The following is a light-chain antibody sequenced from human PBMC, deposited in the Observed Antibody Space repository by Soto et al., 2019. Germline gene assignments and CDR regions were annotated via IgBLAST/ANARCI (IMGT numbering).Light chain of an antibody. Sequence: DLQMTQSPSSLSASVGERVTITCQASQDISNYLNWYQQKTGKAPKLLIYDASNLETRVPSRFSGRGSGTDFSFSISRLQPEDIATYYCQQYDNLPPLYTFGQGTKLEIK. CDR1: QDISNY. CDR3: QQYDNLPPLYT. CDR2: DAS. J-gene: IGKJ2*01. V-gene: IGKV1-33*01.